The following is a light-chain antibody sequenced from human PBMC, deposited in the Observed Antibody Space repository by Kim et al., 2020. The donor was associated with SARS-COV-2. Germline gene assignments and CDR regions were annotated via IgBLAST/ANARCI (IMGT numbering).Light chain of an antibody. CDR2: DAS. Sequence: SLSPGEPALLSCRASQSVRTYLVWYQQKPAQAPRLLIYDASNRATGIPARFSGSGSGTDFTLTISSLEPEDFAVYYCQHRGNWPTFGQGTRLEIK. J-gene: IGKJ5*01. V-gene: IGKV3-11*01. CDR1: QSVRTY. CDR3: QHRGNWPT.